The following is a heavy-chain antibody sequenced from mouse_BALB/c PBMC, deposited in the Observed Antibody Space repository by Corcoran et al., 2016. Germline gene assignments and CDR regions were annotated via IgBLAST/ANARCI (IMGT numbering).Heavy chain of an antibody. D-gene: IGHD2-1*01. CDR1: GFHFKDTF. J-gene: IGHJ1*01. CDR3: ARMVTTYWYVDV. Sequence: EFQLQYSGAALVSPGSSVKVSCTASGFHFKDTFMPWGKQRLAQGLAWVGRLDPANGNTKYDPKFQSKATITADTSYNTAYLQLSSMTSEDTAVYYSARMVTTYWYVDVWGAGTTVTVS. CDR2: LDPANGNT. V-gene: IGHV14-3*02.